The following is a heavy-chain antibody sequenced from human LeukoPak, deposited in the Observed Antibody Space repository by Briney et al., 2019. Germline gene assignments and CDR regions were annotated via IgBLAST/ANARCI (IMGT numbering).Heavy chain of an antibody. J-gene: IGHJ6*02. CDR3: ARSYDILTGYYRRYYYGMDV. Sequence: SETLTLTCAVYGGSCSGYYWSWIRQPPGKELEWIGEINHSGSTNYNPSLKSRVTISVDTSKNQFSLKLSSVTAADTAVYYCARSYDILTGYYRRYYYGMDVWGQGTTVTVSS. D-gene: IGHD3-9*01. CDR2: INHSGST. V-gene: IGHV4-34*01. CDR1: GGSCSGYY.